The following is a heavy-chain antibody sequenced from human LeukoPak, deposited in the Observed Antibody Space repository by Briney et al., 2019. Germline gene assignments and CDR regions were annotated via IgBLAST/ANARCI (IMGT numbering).Heavy chain of an antibody. V-gene: IGHV7-4-1*02. CDR1: GYTFTSYA. CDR2: INTNTGNP. CDR3: ARDSVEYCSSTSCYEDYYGMDV. Sequence: ASVKVSCKASGYTFTSYAMNWVRQAPGQGLEWMGWINTNTGNPTYAQGFTGRFVFSLDTSVSTAYLQISSLKAEDTAVYYCARDSVEYCSSTSCYEDYYGMDVWGQGTTVTVSS. D-gene: IGHD2-2*01. J-gene: IGHJ6*02.